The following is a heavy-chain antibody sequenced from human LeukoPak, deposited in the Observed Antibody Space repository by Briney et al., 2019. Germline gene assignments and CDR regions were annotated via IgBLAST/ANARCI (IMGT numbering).Heavy chain of an antibody. D-gene: IGHD2-2*01. Sequence: AGGSLRLSCAASGFTFSIYAMNWVRQAPGKGLEWVSSISANGGETHYADSVKGRFTISRDNSTNTEYLQMNSLRAEDTAVYYCAKDIVVVPAPVGYFDLWGRGTLVTVSS. CDR2: ISANGGET. CDR1: GFTFSIYA. CDR3: AKDIVVVPAPVGYFDL. V-gene: IGHV3-23*01. J-gene: IGHJ2*01.